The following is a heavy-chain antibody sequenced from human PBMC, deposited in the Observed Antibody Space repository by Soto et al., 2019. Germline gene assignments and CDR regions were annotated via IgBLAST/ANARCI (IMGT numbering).Heavy chain of an antibody. CDR2: TYYRSKWYN. V-gene: IGHV6-1*01. D-gene: IGHD2-15*01. Sequence: SQTLSLTCAISGDSVSSNSAAWNWIRQSPSRGLEWLGRTYYRSKWYNDYATSMKSRITINPDTSKNQFSLQLNSVTPEDTAVYYCARRFCSGGSCSPSGSSNGIGVGGQGTTV. J-gene: IGHJ6*02. CDR3: ARRFCSGGSCSPSGSSNGIGV. CDR1: GDSVSSNSAA.